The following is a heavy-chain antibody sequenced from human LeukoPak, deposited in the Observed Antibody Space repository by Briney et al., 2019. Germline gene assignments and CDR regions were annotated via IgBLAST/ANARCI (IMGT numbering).Heavy chain of an antibody. Sequence: GASVKVSCKASGYTFTGYYMHWMRQAPGQGLEWMGRINPNSGGTNYAQKFQGRVTMTRDTSISTAYMELSRLRSDDTAVYYCARDPPSSSGPDYWGQGTLVTVSS. CDR1: GYTFTGYY. CDR2: INPNSGGT. D-gene: IGHD6-6*01. CDR3: ARDPPSSSGPDY. V-gene: IGHV1-2*06. J-gene: IGHJ4*02.